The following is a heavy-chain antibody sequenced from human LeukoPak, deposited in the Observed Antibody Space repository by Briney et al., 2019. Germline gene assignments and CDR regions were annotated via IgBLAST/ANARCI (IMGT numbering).Heavy chain of an antibody. CDR2: IKQDGSEK. J-gene: IGHJ6*03. CDR1: GFTFSSYR. CDR3: ARDNHGSGNYYYYYYMDV. V-gene: IGHV3-7*01. D-gene: IGHD3-10*01. Sequence: GGSLRLSCAASGFTFSSYRMSWVRQAPGRGLEWVANIKQDGSEKYYVDSVKGRFTISRDNAKNSLYLQMNSLRAEDTAVYYCARDNHGSGNYYYYYYMDVWGKGTTVTISS.